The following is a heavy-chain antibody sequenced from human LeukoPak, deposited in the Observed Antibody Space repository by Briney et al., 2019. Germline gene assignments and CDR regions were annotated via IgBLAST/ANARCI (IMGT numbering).Heavy chain of an antibody. CDR2: FYHLGNT. D-gene: IGHD2-21*01. CDR1: GGSISNSTYY. Sequence: SETLSLTCSVSGGSISNSTYYWGWIRQAPGKGLEWIGSFYHLGNTYYKPSLRSRVTMSVDTSKNQFSLKLSAVTAADTAVYYCTTFRGPPNYFDYWGQGNLVTVSS. V-gene: IGHV4-39*07. CDR3: TTFRGPPNYFDY. J-gene: IGHJ4*02.